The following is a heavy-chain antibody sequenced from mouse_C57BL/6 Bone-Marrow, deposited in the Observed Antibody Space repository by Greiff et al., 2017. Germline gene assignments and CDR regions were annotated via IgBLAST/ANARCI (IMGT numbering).Heavy chain of an antibody. V-gene: IGHV5-4*01. Sequence: EVQGVESGGGLVKPGGSLKLSCAASGFTFSSYAMSWVRPTPEKRLDWVATISDGGSYTYSPDNVKGRFTISRDNAKNNLYLQMSHLKSEDTAMYYCARDEGRQLRLAWFAYWGQGTLVTVSA. CDR3: ARDEGRQLRLAWFAY. J-gene: IGHJ3*01. CDR1: GFTFSSYA. D-gene: IGHD3-2*02. CDR2: ISDGGSYT.